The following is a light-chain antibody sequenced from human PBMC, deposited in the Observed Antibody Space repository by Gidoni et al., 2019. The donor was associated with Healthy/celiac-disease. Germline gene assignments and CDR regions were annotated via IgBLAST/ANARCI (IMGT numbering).Light chain of an antibody. CDR3: AAWDDSLSAVV. Sequence: GQRVTLSCSGSSSNSGSNYVYWYQQLPGTAPKLLIYRNNQRPSGVHDRFSGSKSGTSASLAISGLRSEDEAAYYCAAWDDSLSAVVFGGGTKLTVL. CDR2: RNN. V-gene: IGLV1-47*01. CDR1: SSNSGSNY. J-gene: IGLJ2*01.